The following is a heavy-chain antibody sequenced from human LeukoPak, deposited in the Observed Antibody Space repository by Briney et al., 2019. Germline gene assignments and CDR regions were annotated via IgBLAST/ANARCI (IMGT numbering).Heavy chain of an antibody. CDR2: ISGSGGST. J-gene: IGHJ6*02. D-gene: IGHD2-2*01. V-gene: IGHV3-23*01. CDR1: GFTFSSYA. CDR3: AKTVVPAATIRGNYYYYYGMDV. Sequence: GGPLRLSCAASGFTFSSYAMSWVRQAPGKGLEWVSAISGSGGSTYYADSVKGRFTISRDNSKNTLYLQMNSLGAEDTAVYYCAKTVVPAATIRGNYYYYYGMDVWGQGTTVTVSS.